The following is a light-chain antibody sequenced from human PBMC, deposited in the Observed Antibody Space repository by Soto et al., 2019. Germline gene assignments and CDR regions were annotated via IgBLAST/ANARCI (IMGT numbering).Light chain of an antibody. V-gene: IGLV1-44*01. CDR3: QSYDNSNFVV. Sequence: QSVLTQPPSASGTPGQKITISCSGSTSDIGSNTVNWYQQVPGTAPKLLIYANNQRPSGVPDRFSGSKSGTSASLAISGLQSEDEADYYCQSYDNSNFVVFGGGTKLTVL. CDR1: TSDIGSNT. J-gene: IGLJ3*02. CDR2: ANN.